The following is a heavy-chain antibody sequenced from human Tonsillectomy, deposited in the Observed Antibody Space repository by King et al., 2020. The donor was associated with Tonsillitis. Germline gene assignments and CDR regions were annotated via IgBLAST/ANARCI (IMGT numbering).Heavy chain of an antibody. D-gene: IGHD6-19*01. CDR3: ARGWGSSGWYRY. CDR1: GGSFSGYY. V-gene: IGHV4-34*01. CDR2: INQCGST. Sequence: VQLQQWGAGLLKPSETLSLNCAFYGGSFSGYYWRRIRQPPVKGWECVGEINQCGSTNYNPSCNSLSTISVDSSKNQFSLKLCSVTAADTAVYYCARGWGSSGWYRYWGQGTLVTVSS. J-gene: IGHJ4*02.